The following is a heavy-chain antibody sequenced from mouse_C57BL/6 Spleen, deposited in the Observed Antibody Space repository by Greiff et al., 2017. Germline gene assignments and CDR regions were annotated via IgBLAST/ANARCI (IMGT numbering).Heavy chain of an antibody. J-gene: IGHJ2*01. CDR2: IYPGDGDT. Sequence: VESGASVKISCKASGYAFSSYWMNWVKQRPGKGLEWIGQIYPGDGDTNYNGKFKGKATLTADKSSSTAYMQLSSLTSEDSAVYFCARKLNYYGSSLDYWGQGTTLTVSS. D-gene: IGHD1-1*01. CDR3: ARKLNYYGSSLDY. V-gene: IGHV1-80*01. CDR1: GYAFSSYW.